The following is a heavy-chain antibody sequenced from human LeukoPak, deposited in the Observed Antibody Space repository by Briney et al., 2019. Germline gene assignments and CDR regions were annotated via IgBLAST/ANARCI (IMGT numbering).Heavy chain of an antibody. D-gene: IGHD6-13*01. CDR3: RFTYTGSWLYFDY. J-gene: IGHJ4*02. CDR1: GITFSTYW. V-gene: IGHV3-7*01. CDR2: IKQEGRER. Sequence: PGGSLRLSCAVPGITFSTYWMSWVRQAPGKGLEWVANIKQEGRERYVDSVRGRFTISRDNAKKSLYLQMNSLRAEDTAVYYCRFTYTGSWLYFDYWGQGTLVTVSS.